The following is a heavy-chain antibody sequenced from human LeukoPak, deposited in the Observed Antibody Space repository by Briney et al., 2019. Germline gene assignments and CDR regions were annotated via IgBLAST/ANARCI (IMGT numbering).Heavy chain of an antibody. D-gene: IGHD3-16*02. CDR3: ARLREITFGGVIGIDY. V-gene: IGHV3-7*01. CDR2: IKQDGSEK. J-gene: IGHJ4*02. CDR1: GFTFTTYW. Sequence: GGSLRLSCAASGFTFTTYWMSWVRQAPGKGLEWVANIKQDGSEKYYVDSVKGRFTISRDNAKNSLYLQMNSLRAEDTAVYYCARLREITFGGVIGIDYWGQGTLVTVSS.